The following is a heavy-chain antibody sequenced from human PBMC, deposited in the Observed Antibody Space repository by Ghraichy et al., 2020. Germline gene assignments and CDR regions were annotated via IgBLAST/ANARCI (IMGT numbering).Heavy chain of an antibody. J-gene: IGHJ4*02. Sequence: SETLSLTCTVSGASVSSGRNYWTWIRQPPGKGLEWIGNIYDSGATNYNPSLKSRLTISGDRSQNQLSLKLRALTAGDTGVYYCARDGATCDYGFYSFDSWGQGTLVTVSS. CDR3: ARDGATCDYGFYSFDS. V-gene: IGHV4-61*01. CDR1: GASVSSGRNY. CDR2: IYDSGAT. D-gene: IGHD4-17*01.